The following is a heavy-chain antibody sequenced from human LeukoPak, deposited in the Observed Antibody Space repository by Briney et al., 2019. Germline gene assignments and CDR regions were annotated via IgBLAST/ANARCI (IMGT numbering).Heavy chain of an antibody. CDR3: ARDRIYDSSGYSDY. D-gene: IGHD3-22*01. J-gene: IGHJ4*02. V-gene: IGHV4-30-4*01. CDR2: IYHSGST. CDR1: GGSISSGDYY. Sequence: PSQTLSLTCTVSGGSISSGDYYWSWIRQPPGKGLEWIGYIYHSGSTYYNPSLKSRVTISVDTSKNQFSLKLSSVTAADTAVYYCARDRIYDSSGYSDYWGQGTLVTVSS.